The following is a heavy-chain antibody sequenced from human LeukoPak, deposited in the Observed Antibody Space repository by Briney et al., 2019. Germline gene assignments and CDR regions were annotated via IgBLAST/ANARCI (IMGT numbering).Heavy chain of an antibody. Sequence: GGSLRLSCAASGFTFNNYAMSWVRQAPGKGLEWVSAISGSGGNTYYADSVKGRFTVSRGNSNNTLYLQMNSLRAEDTAVYYCAKDNSYGNFDYWGQGTLVTVSS. CDR2: ISGSGGNT. V-gene: IGHV3-23*01. D-gene: IGHD5-18*01. CDR1: GFTFNNYA. CDR3: AKDNSYGNFDY. J-gene: IGHJ4*02.